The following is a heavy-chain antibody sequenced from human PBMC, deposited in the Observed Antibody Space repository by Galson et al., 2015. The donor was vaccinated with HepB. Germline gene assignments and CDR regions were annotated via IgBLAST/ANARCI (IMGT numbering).Heavy chain of an antibody. CDR2: ISSSSSTI. D-gene: IGHD6-19*01. V-gene: IGHV3-48*01. J-gene: IGHJ4*02. CDR3: ARRQWLGLDY. Sequence: SLRLSCAASGFTFSSYSMNWVRQAPGKGLEWVSYISSSSSTIYYADSVKGRFTISRDNAKNSLYLQMNSLRAEDTAVYYCARRQWLGLDYWGQGTLVTVSS. CDR1: GFTFSSYS.